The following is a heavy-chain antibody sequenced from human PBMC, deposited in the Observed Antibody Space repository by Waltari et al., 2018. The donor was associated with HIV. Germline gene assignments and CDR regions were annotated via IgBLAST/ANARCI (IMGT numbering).Heavy chain of an antibody. CDR3: ARRRGSYCLDY. CDR2: IKQDGSEK. V-gene: IGHV3-7*01. Sequence: EGQLVESGGGLVRPGGSLRLSCAASGFTFSSFWMSGVRQAPGKGLEWVANIKQDGSEKYYVDSVKGRFTISRDNAKNSLYLQMNSLRAEDTAVYFCARRRGSYCLDYWGQGTLVTVSS. J-gene: IGHJ4*02. D-gene: IGHD1-26*01. CDR1: GFTFSSFW.